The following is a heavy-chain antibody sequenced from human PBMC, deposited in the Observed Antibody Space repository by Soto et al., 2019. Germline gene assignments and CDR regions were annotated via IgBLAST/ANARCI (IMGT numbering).Heavy chain of an antibody. CDR1: GFTFSSYS. J-gene: IGHJ6*03. D-gene: IGHD3-10*01. CDR3: ASTPITMVRGVIRYYYYYMDV. Sequence: GGSLRLSCAASGFTFSSYSMNWVRQAPGKRQEWVSSISSSSSYIYYADSVKGRFTISRDNAKNSLYLQMNSLRAEDTAVYYCASTPITMVRGVIRYYYYYMDVWGKGTTVTVSS. V-gene: IGHV3-21*01. CDR2: ISSSSSYI.